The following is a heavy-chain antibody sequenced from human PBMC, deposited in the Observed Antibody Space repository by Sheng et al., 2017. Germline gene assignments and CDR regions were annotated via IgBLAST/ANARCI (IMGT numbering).Heavy chain of an antibody. CDR1: GYSFTGYY. CDR3: ARDRTGALYYFDY. D-gene: IGHD7-27*01. CDR2: IHPNSGGT. V-gene: IGHV1-2*06. Sequence: QVHLVQSGAEMKKPGASVKVSCKASGYSFTGYYMHWVRQAPGQGPEWMGRIHPNSGGTIYAQKFQGRVTLTRDTSLSTAYMELSRLRSDDTAVYYCARDRTGALYYFDYWGQGTLVTVSS. J-gene: IGHJ4*02.